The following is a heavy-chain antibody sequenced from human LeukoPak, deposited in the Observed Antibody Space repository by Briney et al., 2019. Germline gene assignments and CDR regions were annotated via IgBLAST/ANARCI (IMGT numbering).Heavy chain of an antibody. CDR3: ARDRDVVVPAAIGY. V-gene: IGHV3-21*01. J-gene: IGHJ4*02. CDR2: ISSSSSYI. CDR1: GFTFSSYS. D-gene: IGHD2-2*01. Sequence: GGSLRLSCAASGFTFSSYSMNWVRQAPGKGLEWVSSISSSSSYIYYADSVKGRFTISRDNAKNSLYLQMNSLRAEDTAVYYCARDRDVVVPAAIGYWGQGTLVTVSS.